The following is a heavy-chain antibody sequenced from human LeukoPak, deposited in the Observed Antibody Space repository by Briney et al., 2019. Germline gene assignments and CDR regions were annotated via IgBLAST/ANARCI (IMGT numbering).Heavy chain of an antibody. CDR1: GCTFSRYW. CDR2: IRQDGSDK. J-gene: IGHJ4*02. Sequence: GGSLRLSCAASGCTFSRYWMSWVRQAPGKGLELVANIRQDGSDKYYVDSVKGRFTISRDNAKHSLYLQMNSLRADDTAVYYCAREVYGDNYFDYWGQGTLVTVSS. CDR3: AREVYGDNYFDY. D-gene: IGHD4-17*01. V-gene: IGHV3-7*05.